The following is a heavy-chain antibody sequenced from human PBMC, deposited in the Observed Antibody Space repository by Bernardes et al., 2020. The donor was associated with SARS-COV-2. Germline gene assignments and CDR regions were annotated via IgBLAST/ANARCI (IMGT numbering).Heavy chain of an antibody. Sequence: SGTLSLTCAVYGGSLRGYFWSWIRQSPGKGLEWIGEINYLGSTNYNPSLKSRVTISVDTSKNQFSLKLNSVTAADTSVYYCARGGAFASGYYRWGQGTLVTVSA. D-gene: IGHD3-22*01. V-gene: IGHV4-34*01. J-gene: IGHJ5*02. CDR1: GGSLRGYF. CDR2: INYLGST. CDR3: ARGGAFASGYYR.